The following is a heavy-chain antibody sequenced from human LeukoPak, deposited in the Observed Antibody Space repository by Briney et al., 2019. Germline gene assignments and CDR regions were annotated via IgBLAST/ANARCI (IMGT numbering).Heavy chain of an antibody. CDR1: GGSISTYY. J-gene: IGHJ4*02. D-gene: IGHD5-18*01. CDR3: ARLGVASRGYSFGPDY. Sequence: PSETLSLTCTVSGGSISTYYWSWIRQPPGKGLEWIGYIYCSGSTNYNPSLESRVTMSVDTSKNQFSLKLTSVTAADTAVYYCARLGVASRGYSFGPDYWGQGTLVTVSS. CDR2: IYCSGST. V-gene: IGHV4-59*08.